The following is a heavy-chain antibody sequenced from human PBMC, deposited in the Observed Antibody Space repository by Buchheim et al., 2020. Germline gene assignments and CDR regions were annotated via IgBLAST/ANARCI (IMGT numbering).Heavy chain of an antibody. V-gene: IGHV3-15*01. J-gene: IGHJ4*02. CDR2: IKSQSNGGTT. CDR3: IRNRLAGTGEDS. D-gene: IGHD1-1*01. Sequence: EVQLEESGGDLVKPGGSLRLSCAASGFTFSNAWMTWVRQAPGKGLEWVGRIKSQSNGGTTDYAAPVKGRFTISRDDSKDQLYLQMNSLNTEDTAIYYCIRNRLAGTGEDSWGQGTL. CDR1: GFTFSNAW.